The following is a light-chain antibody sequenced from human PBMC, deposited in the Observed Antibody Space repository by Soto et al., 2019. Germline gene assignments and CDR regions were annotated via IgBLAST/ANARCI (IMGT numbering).Light chain of an antibody. V-gene: IGKV1-5*03. J-gene: IGKJ1*01. CDR1: QSISSW. CDR2: KAS. Sequence: DIQLTQSPSTVSASVGDRGAITCLASQSISSWLAWYQQKPGKAPKLLIYKASSLESGVPSRFSGSGSGTDFTLTISSLQPGDFATYYCQQSYSTPWTFGQGTKVDIK. CDR3: QQSYSTPWT.